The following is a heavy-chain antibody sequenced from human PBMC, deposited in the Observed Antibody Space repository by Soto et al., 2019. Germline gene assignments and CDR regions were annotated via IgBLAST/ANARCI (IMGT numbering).Heavy chain of an antibody. J-gene: IGHJ5*02. D-gene: IGHD3-22*01. CDR3: ARDRYYYDSSGYYYANWFDP. CDR1: GGSISSYY. CDR2: IYTSGST. Sequence: SETLSLTCTVSGGSISSYYWSWIRQPAGKGLEWIGRIYTSGSTNYNPSLKSRVTMSVDTSKNQFSLKLSSVTAADTAVYYCARDRYYYDSSGYYYANWFDPWGQGTLVT. V-gene: IGHV4-4*07.